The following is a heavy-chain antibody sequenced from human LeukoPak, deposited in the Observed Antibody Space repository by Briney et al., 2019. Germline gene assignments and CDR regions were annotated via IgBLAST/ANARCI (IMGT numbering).Heavy chain of an antibody. J-gene: IGHJ4*02. V-gene: IGHV3-7*03. Sequence: GGSLRVSCAASGFTFSSYWMSWVRQAPGKGLEWVANIKQDGSEKYYVDSVKGRFTISRDNSKNTLYLQMNSLRAEDTAVYYCAKVGGSPIALYYFDYWGQGTLVTVSS. D-gene: IGHD1-26*01. CDR1: GFTFSSYW. CDR3: AKVGGSPIALYYFDY. CDR2: IKQDGSEK.